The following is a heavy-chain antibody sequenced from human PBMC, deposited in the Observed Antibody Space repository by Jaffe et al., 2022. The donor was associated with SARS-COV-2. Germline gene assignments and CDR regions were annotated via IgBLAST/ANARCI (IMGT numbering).Heavy chain of an antibody. CDR2: IYYSGST. D-gene: IGHD3-10*01. J-gene: IGHJ5*02. V-gene: IGHV4-39*01. Sequence: QLQLQESGPGLVKPSETLSLTCTVSGGSISSSSYYWGWIRQPPGKGLEWIGSIYYSGSTYYNPSLKSRVTISVDTSKNQFSLKLSSVTAADTAVYYCARHGGGVRGVIRWRPTWFDPWGQGTLVTVSS. CDR3: ARHGGGVRGVIRWRPTWFDP. CDR1: GGSISSSSYY.